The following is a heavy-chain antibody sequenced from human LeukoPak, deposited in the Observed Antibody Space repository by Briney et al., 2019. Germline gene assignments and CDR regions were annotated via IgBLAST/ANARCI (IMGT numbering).Heavy chain of an antibody. Sequence: GGSLRLSCAASGFIFSSYGMHWVRQAPGKGLEWVAVISYDGSNRYYADSVKGRFTISRDNSKNTLYLQMTSLRADDTAVYYCARVGKNGWDFDHWGQGTLVTVSS. CDR2: ISYDGSNR. J-gene: IGHJ4*02. CDR3: ARVGKNGWDFDH. V-gene: IGHV3-30*03. D-gene: IGHD6-19*01. CDR1: GFIFSSYG.